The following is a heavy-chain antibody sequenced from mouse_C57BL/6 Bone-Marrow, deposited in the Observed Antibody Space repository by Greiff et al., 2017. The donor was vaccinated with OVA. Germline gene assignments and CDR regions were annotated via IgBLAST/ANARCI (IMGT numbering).Heavy chain of an antibody. Sequence: VQLQQPGAELVMPGASVKLSCKASGYTFTSYWMHWVKQRPGQGLEWIGEIDPSGSYTNYNQKFKGKSTLTVDKSSSTTYMQLSIRTSEDSAVYYCARDGYYEDYAMDYWGQGTSVTVSS. J-gene: IGHJ4*01. D-gene: IGHD2-3*01. CDR3: ARDGYYEDYAMDY. V-gene: IGHV1-69*01. CDR2: IDPSGSYT. CDR1: GYTFTSYW.